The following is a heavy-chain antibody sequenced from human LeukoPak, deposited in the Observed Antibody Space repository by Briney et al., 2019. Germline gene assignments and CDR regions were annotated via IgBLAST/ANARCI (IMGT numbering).Heavy chain of an antibody. CDR1: GFTFSAYA. Sequence: GGSLRLSCAASGFTFSAYAMAWVRQAPGKGLEWVSTISGSGGTTYSADSVKGRFTISRDNSKNILYLQVNSLRAGDTAVYYCAKDYYYDSSGYYYGDAFDIWSQGTMVTVSS. J-gene: IGHJ3*02. CDR3: AKDYYYDSSGYYYGDAFDI. D-gene: IGHD3-22*01. V-gene: IGHV3-23*01. CDR2: ISGSGGTT.